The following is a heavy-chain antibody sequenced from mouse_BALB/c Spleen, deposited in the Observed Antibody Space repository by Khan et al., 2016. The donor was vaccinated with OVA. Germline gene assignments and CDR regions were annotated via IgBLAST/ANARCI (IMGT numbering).Heavy chain of an antibody. CDR1: GYSITSDF. CDR2: VTYSGNT. CDR3: ARSYGSWTMDY. Sequence: EVKLEESGPSLVKPSQTLSLTCSVTGYSITSDFWNWVRKIPGNKFEYMGYVTYSGNTYYNPSLKSRISITRNASRVQYYLQLKSVATEDTATYFCARSYGSWTMDYWGQGTSVTVSS. D-gene: IGHD1-1*01. V-gene: IGHV3-8*02. J-gene: IGHJ4*01.